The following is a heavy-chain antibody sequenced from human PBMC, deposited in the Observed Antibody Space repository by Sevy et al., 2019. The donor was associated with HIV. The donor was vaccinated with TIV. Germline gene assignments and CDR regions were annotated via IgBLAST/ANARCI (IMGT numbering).Heavy chain of an antibody. J-gene: IGHJ4*02. CDR3: ARDSPTRPRVLDY. CDR1: GDSISSYF. D-gene: IGHD6-6*01. CDR2: VYFTGNT. V-gene: IGHV4-59*01. Sequence: SETLSLTCSVSGDSISSYFWTWVRQSPGKGLEWIGNVYFTGNTDYSPSLKSRVTLSLDTSKSQFSLTLKSVTAADTAIYFCARDSPTRPRVLDYWGQGTLVTVSS.